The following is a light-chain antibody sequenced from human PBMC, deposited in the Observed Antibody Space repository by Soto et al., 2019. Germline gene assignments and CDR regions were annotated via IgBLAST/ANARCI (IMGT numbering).Light chain of an antibody. Sequence: DIQMTQSPSTLSASVGDRVTITCRASQSISSWLAWYQRKPGKAPKLLIYKASSLESGVPSRFSGSGSGTEFTLTISSLQPDDFATYYCQQYNSYGTFGQGTKVEIK. CDR2: KAS. V-gene: IGKV1-5*03. CDR3: QQYNSYGT. J-gene: IGKJ1*01. CDR1: QSISSW.